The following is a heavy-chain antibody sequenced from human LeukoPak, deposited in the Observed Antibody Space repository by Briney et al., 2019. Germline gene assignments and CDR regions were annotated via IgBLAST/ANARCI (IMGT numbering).Heavy chain of an antibody. CDR1: GFTFSNYW. Sequence: PGESLRLSCAASGFTFSNYWMHWVRQAPGKGLEWVSSISGSSSYIYYADSVKGRFTISRDNAKNSLYLQMSSLKVEDTAIYYCAREGGSFFFEYWGQGTLVTVSS. CDR3: AREGGSFFFEY. J-gene: IGHJ4*02. D-gene: IGHD3-16*01. CDR2: ISGSSSYI. V-gene: IGHV3-21*01.